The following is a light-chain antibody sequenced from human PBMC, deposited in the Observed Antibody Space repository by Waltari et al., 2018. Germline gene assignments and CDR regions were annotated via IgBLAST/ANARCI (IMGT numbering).Light chain of an antibody. CDR2: GTS. V-gene: IGKV3-20*01. Sequence: EIVLTQSPGTLSLSQRERATLSCRASQSVSSSYLVWYQQKPGQAPRLLIYGTSSRATDIPDRFSGSGSGTDFTLTISRLEPEDFAVYYCQQYGGSPPITFGQGTRLEIK. J-gene: IGKJ5*01. CDR3: QQYGGSPPIT. CDR1: QSVSSSY.